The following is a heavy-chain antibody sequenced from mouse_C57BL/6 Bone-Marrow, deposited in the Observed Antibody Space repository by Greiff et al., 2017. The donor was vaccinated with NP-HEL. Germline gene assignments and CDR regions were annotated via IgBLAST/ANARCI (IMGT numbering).Heavy chain of an antibody. D-gene: IGHD2-3*01. J-gene: IGHJ2*01. CDR1: GYTFTDYE. CDR3: TRKGWLLDFDY. V-gene: IGHV1-15*01. Sequence: VQLQHSGAELVRPGASVTLSCKASGYTFTDYEMHWVKQTPVHGLEWIGAIDPETGGTAYNQKFKGKAILTADKSSSTAYMELRSLTSEDSAVYYCTRKGWLLDFDYWGQGTTLTVSS. CDR2: IDPETGGT.